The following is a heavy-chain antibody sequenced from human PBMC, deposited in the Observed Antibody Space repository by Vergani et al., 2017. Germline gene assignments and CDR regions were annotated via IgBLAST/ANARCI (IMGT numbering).Heavy chain of an antibody. Sequence: QVQLVESGEGLVKPGGSLRLSCAASGFTFSDYYMSWLRQAPGKGLEWVSYISSSSSYTNYADSVKGRFTISSDNAKNSLYLQMNSLRAEDTAVYYCARVLGWRADYWGQGTLVTVSS. CDR3: ARVLGWRADY. J-gene: IGHJ4*02. CDR2: ISSSSSYT. CDR1: GFTFSDYY. D-gene: IGHD2-15*01. V-gene: IGHV3-11*06.